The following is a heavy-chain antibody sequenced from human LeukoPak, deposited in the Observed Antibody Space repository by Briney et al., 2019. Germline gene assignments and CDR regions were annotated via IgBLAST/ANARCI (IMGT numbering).Heavy chain of an antibody. CDR2: INHSGST. V-gene: IGHV4-34*01. CDR3: ARGLFYSKIFDY. Sequence: SETLSLTCTVSGGSISSYYWSWIRQPPGKGLEWIGEINHSGSTNYNPSLKSRVTISVDTSKNQFSLKLSSVTAADTAVYYCARGLFYSKIFDYWGQGTLVTVSS. D-gene: IGHD4-11*01. J-gene: IGHJ4*02. CDR1: GGSISSYY.